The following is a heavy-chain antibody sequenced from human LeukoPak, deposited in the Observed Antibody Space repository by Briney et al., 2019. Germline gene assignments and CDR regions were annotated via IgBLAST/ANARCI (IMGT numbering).Heavy chain of an antibody. Sequence: PGASLRLSCAASGFTFSSYAMSWVRQAPGKGLEWVSAISGSGGSTYYADSVKGRFTISRDNSKSTLYLQMNSLRAEDTAVYYCAKGPYDYVWGSYRYIDYWGQGTLVTVSS. J-gene: IGHJ4*02. CDR3: AKGPYDYVWGSYRYIDY. CDR1: GFTFSSYA. CDR2: ISGSGGST. V-gene: IGHV3-23*01. D-gene: IGHD3-16*02.